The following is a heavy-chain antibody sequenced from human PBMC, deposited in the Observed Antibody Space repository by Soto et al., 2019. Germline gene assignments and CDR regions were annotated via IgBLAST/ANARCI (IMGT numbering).Heavy chain of an antibody. CDR3: ARTYYYADRDAFDI. CDR2: ISWNSGSI. J-gene: IGHJ3*02. D-gene: IGHD3-10*01. V-gene: IGHV3-9*01. Sequence: GGSLRLSCAASGFTFDDYAMHWVRQAPGKGLEWVSGISWNSGSIGYADSVKGRFTISRDNAKNSLYLQMNSLRAEDTALYYCARTYYYADRDAFDIWGQGTMVTVSS. CDR1: GFTFDDYA.